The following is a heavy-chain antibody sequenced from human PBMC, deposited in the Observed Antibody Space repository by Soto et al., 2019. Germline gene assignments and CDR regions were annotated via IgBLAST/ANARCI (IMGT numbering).Heavy chain of an antibody. D-gene: IGHD5-18*01. V-gene: IGHV3-74*01. Sequence: EVQLVESGGGLVQPGGSLRLSCAASGFTFTSYWMHWVRQAPGKGLVWVSRINSDGSSTVYVDSVKGRFTISRDNAKHTLYLQMNSLRAEDTAIYYCTRSITGYSYADTWGQGTLVTVSS. J-gene: IGHJ5*02. CDR2: INSDGSST. CDR1: GFTFTSYW. CDR3: TRSITGYSYADT.